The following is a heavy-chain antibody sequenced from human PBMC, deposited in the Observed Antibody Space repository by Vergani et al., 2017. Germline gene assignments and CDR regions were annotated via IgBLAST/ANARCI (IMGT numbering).Heavy chain of an antibody. J-gene: IGHJ1*01. CDR3: AKRRIGHSRGWYFSGRYFQD. Sequence: EVQLVESGGGLVQPGGSLRLSCAASGFTFSSYAMSWVRQAPGKGLEWVSAISGSGGSTYYADSVKGRFTISRDNSKNTLYLQMNSLRAEDTAVYYCAKRRIGHSRGWYFSGRYFQDWGQGTLVTVSS. CDR2: ISGSGGST. D-gene: IGHD6-19*01. V-gene: IGHV3-23*04. CDR1: GFTFSSYA.